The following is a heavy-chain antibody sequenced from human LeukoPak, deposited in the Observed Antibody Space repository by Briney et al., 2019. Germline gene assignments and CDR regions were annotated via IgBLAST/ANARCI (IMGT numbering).Heavy chain of an antibody. D-gene: IGHD6-13*01. CDR1: GGSFSHGGYY. CDR2: SGST. V-gene: IGHV4-31*03. CDR3: ARDAGYGMDV. J-gene: IGHJ6*02. Sequence: PSETLSLTCTVSGGSFSHGGYYWSWIRQHPGKGLEWIGYSGSTYYNPSLKSRVTISFDTSKNQFSLTLSSVTAADTAVYYCARDAGYGMDVWGQGTTVTVSS.